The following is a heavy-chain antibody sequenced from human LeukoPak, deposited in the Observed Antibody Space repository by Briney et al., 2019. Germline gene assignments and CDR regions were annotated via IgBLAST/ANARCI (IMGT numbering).Heavy chain of an antibody. D-gene: IGHD5-18*01. CDR2: ISWNSGSI. V-gene: IGHV3-9*03. CDR3: ARVTARGDYYVDV. Sequence: PGRSLRLSCAASGFTFDDYAMHWVRQAPGKGLEWVSGISWNSGSIGYADSVKGRFTISRDNAKNSLYLQMNSLRAEDMALYYCARVTARGDYYVDVWGKGTTVTVSS. J-gene: IGHJ6*03. CDR1: GFTFDDYA.